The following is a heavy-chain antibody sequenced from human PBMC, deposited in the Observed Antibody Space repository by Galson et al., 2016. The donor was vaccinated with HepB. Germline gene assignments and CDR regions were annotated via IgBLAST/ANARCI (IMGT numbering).Heavy chain of an antibody. V-gene: IGHV3-9*01. CDR2: IGWDSGRI. CDR3: AKDIGIADFGLHV. Sequence: SLRLSCAASGFAFNDYAMHWVRQVPGKGLEWVSGIGWDSGRIGVADSVKGRFTISRDNAKKSLYLQMQSLRTEDTALYYCAKDIGIADFGLHVWGQGTTVTVSS. J-gene: IGHJ6*02. D-gene: IGHD4-11*01. CDR1: GFAFNDYA.